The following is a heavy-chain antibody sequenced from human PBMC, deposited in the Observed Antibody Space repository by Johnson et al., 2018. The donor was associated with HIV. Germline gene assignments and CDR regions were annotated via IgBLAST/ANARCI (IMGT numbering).Heavy chain of an antibody. Sequence: VQLVESGGGLVQPGGSLRLSCAASGLSFSRSWMHWVRQAPGKGLVWVSRTNNDGSTTTYADSVKGRFTVSRDKVKNTLHLQMNSLRAEDTAVYYCAREWGVITFGGVIPRNAFDIWGQGTMGTVSS. J-gene: IGHJ3*02. CDR1: GLSFSRSW. CDR3: AREWGVITFGGVIPRNAFDI. CDR2: TNNDGSTT. D-gene: IGHD3-16*02. V-gene: IGHV3-74*01.